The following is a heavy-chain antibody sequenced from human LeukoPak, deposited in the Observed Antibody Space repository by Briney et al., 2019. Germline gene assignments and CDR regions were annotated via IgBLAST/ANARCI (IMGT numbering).Heavy chain of an antibody. D-gene: IGHD3-16*01. Sequence: ASVKVSCKASGYTFTAYYVHWVRQAPGQGLEWMGWINPNSGGTNYAQRFQGRVTMTRDTSISTAYMELSSLTSDDAAVYYCARAGGGLDYWGQGTLVSASS. CDR3: ARAGGGLDY. V-gene: IGHV1-2*02. J-gene: IGHJ4*02. CDR2: INPNSGGT. CDR1: GYTFTAYY.